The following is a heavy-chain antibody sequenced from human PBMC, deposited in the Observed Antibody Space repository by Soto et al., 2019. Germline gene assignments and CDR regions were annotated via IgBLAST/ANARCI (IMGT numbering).Heavy chain of an antibody. CDR2: IYYSGST. CDR3: ARSLWGGYNWFDP. D-gene: IGHD3-10*01. J-gene: IGHJ5*02. CDR1: GGSASSGSYY. Sequence: SETLSLTCTVSGGSASSGSYYWSWIRQPPGKGLEWIGYIYYSGSTNYNPSLKSRVTISVDTSKNQFSLKLSSVTAADTAVYYCARSLWGGYNWFDPWGQGTLVTVSS. V-gene: IGHV4-61*01.